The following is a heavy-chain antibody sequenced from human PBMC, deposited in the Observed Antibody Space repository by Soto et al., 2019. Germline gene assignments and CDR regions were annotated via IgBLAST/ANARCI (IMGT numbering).Heavy chain of an antibody. Sequence: GGSLRLSCAASGFTVSSKYMSWVRQAPGKGLEWVSVIYSGGSTYYADSVKGRFTISRDNSENTLYLHMNSLRAEDTAVYYCGGLAVTGTSYYYYYGMDVWGQGTTVTVSS. V-gene: IGHV3-66*01. D-gene: IGHD6-19*01. J-gene: IGHJ6*02. CDR1: GFTVSSKY. CDR2: IYSGGST. CDR3: GGLAVTGTSYYYYYGMDV.